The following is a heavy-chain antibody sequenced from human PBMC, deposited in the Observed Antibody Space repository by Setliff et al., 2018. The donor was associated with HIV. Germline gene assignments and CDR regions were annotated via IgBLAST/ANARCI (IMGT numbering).Heavy chain of an antibody. Sequence: SVKVSCKTSGGSFRTSVISWVRQAPGQGLEWVGGILPFLGMGDFAQKFQGRVTITADESTSTAYMELSSLRSDDTAIYYCTRRVKEGKYDVPCDSCAQGTLVTVSS. J-gene: IGHJ5*01. CDR2: ILPFLGMG. D-gene: IGHD1-1*01. CDR1: GGSFRTSV. V-gene: IGHV1-69*10. CDR3: TRRVKEGKYDVPCDS.